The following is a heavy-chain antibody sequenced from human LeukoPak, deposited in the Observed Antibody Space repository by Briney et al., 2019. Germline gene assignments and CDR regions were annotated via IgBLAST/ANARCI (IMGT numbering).Heavy chain of an antibody. J-gene: IGHJ6*02. CDR3: ARFGVGLPAYFGMDV. V-gene: IGHV1-18*01. CDR1: GYTFTKHG. D-gene: IGHD5-12*01. CDR2: NSAYNGNT. Sequence: ASVKVSFKSSGYTFTKHGSSWVGPASSNGLERMEQNSAYNGNTNYAQNLKGRVTMTTDTSTNTAYMEQRSLRTGDTAVYYCARFGVGLPAYFGMDVWGQGTTVTVSS.